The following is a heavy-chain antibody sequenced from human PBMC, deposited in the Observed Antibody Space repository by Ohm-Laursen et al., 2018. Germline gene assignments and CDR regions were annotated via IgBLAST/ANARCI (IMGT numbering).Heavy chain of an antibody. CDR1: GFTFSNYE. CDR3: ARDSSGSGGDSDY. J-gene: IGHJ4*02. D-gene: IGHD3-10*01. Sequence: SLRLSCAASGFTFSNYEMNWVRQAPGKGLEWVSYISSGGINMYYADSVRGRFTISRDNAKDSLFLQMNSLRAEDTAVYYCARDSSGSGGDSDYWGQGTLVTVSS. V-gene: IGHV3-48*03. CDR2: ISSGGINM.